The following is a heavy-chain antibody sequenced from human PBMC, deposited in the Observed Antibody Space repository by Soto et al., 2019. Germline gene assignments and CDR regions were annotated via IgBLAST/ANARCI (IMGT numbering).Heavy chain of an antibody. J-gene: IGHJ4*02. CDR3: ARGAGITVASTSLDY. CDR1: GFTFSSYS. CDR2: ISFDGSYE. D-gene: IGHD6-19*01. V-gene: IGHV3-30-3*01. Sequence: QVQLVESGGGVVQPGRSLRLSCAASGFTFSSYSIHWVRQAPGKGLEWVAVISFDGSYEYYADSVKGRFTISRDNSKNALYLQMNGLRAEDTGVYYCARGAGITVASTSLDYLGQGTLVTVSS.